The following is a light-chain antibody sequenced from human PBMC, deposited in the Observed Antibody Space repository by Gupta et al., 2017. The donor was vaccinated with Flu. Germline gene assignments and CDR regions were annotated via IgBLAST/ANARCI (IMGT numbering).Light chain of an antibody. Sequence: GTLYVSPGERAILSCRASQSISNNLAWYQQKPGQPPRLLIYNSYTRATDIPARFSGAGSGTDXTLTINXRRSDDFAVYFCQQYSDRPPWTFGXGTRVDLK. CDR1: QSISNN. CDR3: QQYSDRPPWT. V-gene: IGKV3-15*01. J-gene: IGKJ1*01. CDR2: NSY.